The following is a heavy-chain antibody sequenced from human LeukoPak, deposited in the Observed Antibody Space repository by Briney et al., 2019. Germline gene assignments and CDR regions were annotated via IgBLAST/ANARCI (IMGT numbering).Heavy chain of an antibody. J-gene: IGHJ4*02. CDR1: GGSFSGYY. CDR3: YGLWFGELLFDY. CDR2: INHSGST. D-gene: IGHD3-10*01. Sequence: SETLSLTCAVYGGSFSGYYWSWIRQPPGKGLEWIGEINHSGSTNYNPSLKSRVTISVDTSKNQLSLKLSSVTAADTAVYYCYGLWFGELLFDYWGQGTLVTVSS. V-gene: IGHV4-34*01.